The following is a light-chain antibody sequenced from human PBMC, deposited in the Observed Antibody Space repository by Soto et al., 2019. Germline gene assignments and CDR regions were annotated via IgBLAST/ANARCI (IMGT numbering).Light chain of an antibody. Sequence: QSVLTQPPSASGTSGQSVTISCSGSSSNIGVNTVSWYQQLPGTAPKLLIQNNNQRPSGVPDRFSGSKSGTSASLVLSGLQSDDEAEYYCAAWDDSLSGLLFGGGTKLTVL. CDR2: NNN. V-gene: IGLV1-44*01. J-gene: IGLJ2*01. CDR1: SSNIGVNT. CDR3: AAWDDSLSGLL.